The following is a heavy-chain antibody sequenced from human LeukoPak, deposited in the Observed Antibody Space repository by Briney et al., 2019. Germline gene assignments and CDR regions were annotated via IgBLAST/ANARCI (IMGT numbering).Heavy chain of an antibody. CDR3: ALSPDIAAAGIMSWFDP. CDR2: IYWDDDK. Sequence: SGPTLVNPTQTLTVTCTFSGFSLSTRGLGVGSIRQPPGKAPEWLAVIYWDDDKRYSPSLKSRLTITKDTSKNQVVLTMTNMDPVDTATYYCALSPDIAAAGIMSWFDPWGQGTLVTVSS. CDR1: GFSLSTRGLG. V-gene: IGHV2-5*02. D-gene: IGHD6-13*01. J-gene: IGHJ5*02.